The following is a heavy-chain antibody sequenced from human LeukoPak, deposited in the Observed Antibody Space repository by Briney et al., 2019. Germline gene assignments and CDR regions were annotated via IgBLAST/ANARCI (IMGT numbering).Heavy chain of an antibody. V-gene: IGHV3-11*01. J-gene: IGHJ4*02. CDR3: ARDSTYYDHTY. D-gene: IGHD3-22*01. Sequence: GGSLRLSCAASGFTFSDYYMSWIRQAPGKRLEWVSYISSSGSTIYYADSVKGRFTISRDNAKNSLYLQMNSRRAEDTAVYYCARDSTYYDHTYWGQGTLVTVSS. CDR2: ISSSGSTI. CDR1: GFTFSDYY.